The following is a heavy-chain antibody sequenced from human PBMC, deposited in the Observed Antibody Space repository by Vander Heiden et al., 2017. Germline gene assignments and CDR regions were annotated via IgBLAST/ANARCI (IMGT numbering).Heavy chain of an antibody. CDR1: RFTFSSYG. Sequence: QVQLVESGGAVVQPGRSLRLSCEASRFTFSSYGMHWVRQTPGKGLEWVAVIWYDGGSKFYANSVKGRFTISRDDSRDTLYLEMNSLRAEDTAVYYCTRDRGSSWYVGWFDPWGQGTLVTVSS. J-gene: IGHJ5*02. V-gene: IGHV3-33*01. CDR3: TRDRGSSWYVGWFDP. D-gene: IGHD6-13*01. CDR2: IWYDGGSK.